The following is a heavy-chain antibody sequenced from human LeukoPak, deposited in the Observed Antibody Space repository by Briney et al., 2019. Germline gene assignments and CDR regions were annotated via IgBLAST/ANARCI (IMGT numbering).Heavy chain of an antibody. J-gene: IGHJ4*02. CDR3: AKDCVAGKCFDY. CDR2: ISTSGESA. Sequence: QPGGSLRLSCPVSGFTFSSYAMSWVRQAPGRGLEWVSVISTSGESAYYADSVKGRFTISRDNSKNTLYLQMNSLRAEDTAVYFCAKDCVAGKCFDYWGQGTLVTVSS. D-gene: IGHD6-19*01. CDR1: GFTFSSYA. V-gene: IGHV3-23*01.